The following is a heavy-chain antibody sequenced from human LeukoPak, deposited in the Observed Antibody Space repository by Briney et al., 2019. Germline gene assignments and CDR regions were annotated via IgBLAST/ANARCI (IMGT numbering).Heavy chain of an antibody. CDR1: GFTFSSYG. CDR2: IRYDGRNK. V-gene: IGHV3-30*02. J-gene: IGHJ4*02. D-gene: IGHD6-19*01. Sequence: GGTLRLSCAASGFTFSSYGMHWVRQAPGKGLEWVAFIRYDGRNKYYADSVKGRFTISRDNSKNTLYLQMNSLRAEDTAVYYCASIAVAGTIDYWGQGNLVTVSS. CDR3: ASIAVAGTIDY.